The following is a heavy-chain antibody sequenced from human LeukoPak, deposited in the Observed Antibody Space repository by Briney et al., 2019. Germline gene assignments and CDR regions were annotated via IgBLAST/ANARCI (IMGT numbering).Heavy chain of an antibody. CDR2: INPNSGDT. CDR3: ARDRYYGSGSYYSFNWFDP. Sequence: GESLKISCKGSGYSFTSYWIGWVRQMPGKGLEWMGWINPNSGDTYNAQKFQGRVTMTRDTSISTAYMELSRLRFDDTAVYYCARDRYYGSGSYYSFNWFDPWGQGTLVTVSS. D-gene: IGHD3-10*01. V-gene: IGHV1-2*02. CDR1: GYSFTSYW. J-gene: IGHJ5*02.